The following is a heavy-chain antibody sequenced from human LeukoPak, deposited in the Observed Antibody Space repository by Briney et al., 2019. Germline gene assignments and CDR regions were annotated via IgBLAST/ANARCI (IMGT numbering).Heavy chain of an antibody. CDR3: ARVKPTWYFDL. Sequence: GGSLRLSCAASGFTFSSYWMSWFRQAPGKGLEWVANIKQDGSEKYYVDSVKGRFTISRDNAKNSLYLQMNSLRAEDTAVYYCARVKPTWYFDLWGRGTLVTVSS. CDR1: GFTFSSYW. V-gene: IGHV3-7*01. J-gene: IGHJ2*01. CDR2: IKQDGSEK.